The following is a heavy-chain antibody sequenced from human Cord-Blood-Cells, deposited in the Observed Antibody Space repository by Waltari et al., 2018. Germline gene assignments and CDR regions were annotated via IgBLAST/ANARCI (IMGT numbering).Heavy chain of an antibody. CDR2: ISYDGSNK. V-gene: IGHV3-30-3*01. D-gene: IGHD6-13*01. CDR1: GFTFSRYA. CDR3: ANSGYSSSWPFDY. J-gene: IGHJ4*02. Sequence: QVQLVESGGGVVQPGRSLRLSCAASGFTFSRYAMHWVRQAPGKGLEWVAVISYDGSNKYYADSVKGRFTISRDNSKNTLYLQMNSLRAEDTAVYYCANSGYSSSWPFDYWGQGTLVTVSS.